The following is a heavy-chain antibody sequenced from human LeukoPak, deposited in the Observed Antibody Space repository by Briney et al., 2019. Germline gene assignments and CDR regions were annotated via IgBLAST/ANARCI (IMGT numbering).Heavy chain of an antibody. V-gene: IGHV4-39*02. CDR3: VSARYMEV. J-gene: IGHJ6*03. Sequence: PSETLSLTCTVPGGSISSSSYNWGRIRQPPGKGLEWIGSIYYSVSTYDNTSIKSRVTISVETSKNHFFLKMSSVTAADTAVYYCVSARYMEVWGKGTTVTVSS. CDR2: IYYSVST. D-gene: IGHD2-15*01. CDR1: GGSISSSSYN.